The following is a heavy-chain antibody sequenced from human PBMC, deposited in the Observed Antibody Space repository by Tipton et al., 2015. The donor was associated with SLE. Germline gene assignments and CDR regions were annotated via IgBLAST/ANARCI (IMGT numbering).Heavy chain of an antibody. J-gene: IGHJ6*02. V-gene: IGHV4-39*07. Sequence: TLSLTCTVSGDSITRSDCYWGWIRQPPGKGLEWIGNVYYSGRTYYNPSLKSRVTISLDTSKNQLSLKLNSVTAADTAVYYCARDLASYYGVDVWGQGTTVTVSS. D-gene: IGHD3-3*02. CDR2: VYYSGRT. CDR3: ARDLASYYGVDV. CDR1: GDSITRSDCY.